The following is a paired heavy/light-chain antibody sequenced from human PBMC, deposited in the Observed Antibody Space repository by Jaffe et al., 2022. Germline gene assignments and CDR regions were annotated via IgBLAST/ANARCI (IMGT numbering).Heavy chain of an antibody. J-gene: IGHJ3*02. V-gene: IGHV1-18*01. CDR1: GYTFTSYG. CDR3: ARNEPMNTITMVRGGGFGAFDI. D-gene: IGHD3-10*01. Sequence: QVQLVQSGAEVKKPGASVKVSCKASGYTFTSYGISWVRQAPGQGLEWMGWISAYNGNTNYAQKLQGRVTMTTDTSTSTAYMELRSLRSDDTAVYYCARNEPMNTITMVRGGGFGAFDIWGQGTMVTVSS. CDR2: ISAYNGNT.
Light chain of an antibody. J-gene: IGKJ1*01. CDR2: AAS. CDR1: QSISSY. Sequence: DIQMTQSPSSLSASVGDRVTITCRASQSISSYLNWYQQKPGKAPKLLIYAASSLQSGVPSRFSGSGSGTDFTLTISSLQPEDFATYYCQQSYGTFGQGTKVEIK. V-gene: IGKV1-39*01. CDR3: QQSYGT.